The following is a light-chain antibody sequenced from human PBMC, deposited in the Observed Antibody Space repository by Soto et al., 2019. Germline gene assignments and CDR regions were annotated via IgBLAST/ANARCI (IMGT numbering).Light chain of an antibody. CDR3: QQYDYSRT. J-gene: IGKJ1*01. CDR1: QNVSTS. V-gene: IGKV1-5*01. CDR2: DVS. Sequence: TQSPSTLSASVGDSVTITCRASQNVSTSLAWYQHKPGEAPKLLMFDVSNLESGVPSRFSGSGSGTEFTLSISSLHSDDFATYYCQQYDYSRTFGQGTKVDIK.